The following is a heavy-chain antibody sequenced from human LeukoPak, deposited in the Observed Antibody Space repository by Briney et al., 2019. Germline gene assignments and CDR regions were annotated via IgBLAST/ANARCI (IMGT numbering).Heavy chain of an antibody. J-gene: IGHJ3*02. V-gene: IGHV4-30-2*01. CDR2: IYRSGRT. Sequence: SETLSLTCTVSGGSISSGGSSWTWIRQPPGKGLEWIGYIYRSGRTYYNPSLKSRVSISVDTSKNQFSLNLSSVTAADTAVYYCASTDSTLVDDAFDIWGQGTVVTVSS. CDR1: GGSISSGGSS. D-gene: IGHD1-1*01. CDR3: ASTDSTLVDDAFDI.